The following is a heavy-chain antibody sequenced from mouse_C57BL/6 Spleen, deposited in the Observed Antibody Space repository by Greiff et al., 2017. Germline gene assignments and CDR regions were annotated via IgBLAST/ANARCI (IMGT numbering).Heavy chain of an antibody. D-gene: IGHD3-2*02. CDR3: VRGTAQAPYYAMDY. J-gene: IGHJ4*01. CDR2: IRSKSNNYAT. Sequence: EVQGVESGGGLVQPKGSLKLSCAASGFSFNTYAMNWVRQAPGKGLEWVARIRSKSNNYATYYADSVKDKFTISRDDSESMLYLQMNNLKTEDTAMYYCVRGTAQAPYYAMDYWGQGTSVTVSS. V-gene: IGHV10-1*01. CDR1: GFSFNTYA.